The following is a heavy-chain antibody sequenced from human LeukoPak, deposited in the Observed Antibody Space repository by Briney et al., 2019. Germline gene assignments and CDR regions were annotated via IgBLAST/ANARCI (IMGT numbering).Heavy chain of an antibody. CDR3: ARGSSGWFDP. CDR2: IYYSGST. J-gene: IGHJ5*02. CDR1: GGSISSYY. D-gene: IGHD5/OR15-5a*01. V-gene: IGHV4-59*01. Sequence: PSETLSLTCTVSGGSISSYYWSWIRQPPGKGLEWIGYIYYSGSTNYNPSLKSRVTISVDTSKNQFSLKLSSVTAADTAVYYCARGSSGWFDPWGQGILVTVSS.